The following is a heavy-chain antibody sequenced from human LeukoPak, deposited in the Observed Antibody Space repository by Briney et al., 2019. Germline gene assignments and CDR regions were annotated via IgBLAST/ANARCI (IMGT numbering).Heavy chain of an antibody. J-gene: IGHJ4*02. CDR3: ARDYCSGGSCYFDY. CDR2: IYYSGST. CDR1: GGSISSSSYY. V-gene: IGHV4-39*07. Sequence: SETLSLTCTVSGGSISSSSYYWGWIRQPPGKGLEWIGTIYYSGSTYYNPSFKSRVIISVDTSKNQFSLKLSSVTAADTAVYYCARDYCSGGSCYFDYWGQGTLVTVSS. D-gene: IGHD2-15*01.